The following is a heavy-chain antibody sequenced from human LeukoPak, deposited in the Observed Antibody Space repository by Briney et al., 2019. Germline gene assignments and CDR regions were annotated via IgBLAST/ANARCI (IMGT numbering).Heavy chain of an antibody. CDR1: GFTFSSYS. CDR2: ISSSDTI. J-gene: IGHJ1*01. CDR3: ARQGSLCSGGSCFPGYFQH. D-gene: IGHD2-15*01. Sequence: GGSLRLSCAASGFTFSSYSMNWVRQAPGKGLEWVSYISSSDTIYYADPVKGRFTISRDNAKNSLYLQMNSLRDEDTAVYYCARQGSLCSGGSCFPGYFQHWGQGTLVTVSS. V-gene: IGHV3-48*02.